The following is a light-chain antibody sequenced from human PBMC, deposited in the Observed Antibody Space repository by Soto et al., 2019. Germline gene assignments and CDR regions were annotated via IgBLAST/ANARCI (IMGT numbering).Light chain of an antibody. CDR1: SSNIGNNY. CDR2: ESN. J-gene: IGLJ1*01. CDR3: GTWDTSLSAYV. Sequence: QSALTQPPSVSAAPGQKVTISCSGSSSNIGNNYVSWFQQLPGTAPKLLIYESNKRPSGIPDRFSGSKSGTSATLDIIGLQTGDEADYYCGTWDTSLSAYVFGTGTKVTVL. V-gene: IGLV1-51*02.